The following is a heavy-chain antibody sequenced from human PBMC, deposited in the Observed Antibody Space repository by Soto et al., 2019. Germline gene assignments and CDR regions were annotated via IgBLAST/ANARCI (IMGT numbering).Heavy chain of an antibody. CDR1: VFPFSFYA. J-gene: IGHJ1*01. D-gene: IGHD6-13*01. V-gene: IGHV3-23*01. Sequence: PVGSLRLSCAASVFPFSFYAISCVRHSPGKWLEWVSTISGSTNITYYADSVQGRFSISRDNSKNTVHLQMNNLRAEDTGIYYCAKQDHSYSSSWYVRYFKHLGQGTLVTVSS. CDR3: AKQDHSYSSSWYVRYFKH. CDR2: ISGSTNIT.